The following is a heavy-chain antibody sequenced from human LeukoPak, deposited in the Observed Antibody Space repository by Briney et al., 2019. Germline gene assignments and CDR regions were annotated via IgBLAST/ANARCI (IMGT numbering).Heavy chain of an antibody. CDR3: AKDLRSGYAPEGWFDP. V-gene: IGHV3-20*04. CDR1: GFTFDDYG. J-gene: IGHJ5*02. D-gene: IGHD3-22*01. Sequence: GGSLRLSCAASGFTFDDYGMSWVRQAPGKGLEWVSGINWNGGSTGYADSVKGRFTISRDNSKNTLYLQMNSLRAEDTAVYYCAKDLRSGYAPEGWFDPWGQGTLVTVSS. CDR2: INWNGGST.